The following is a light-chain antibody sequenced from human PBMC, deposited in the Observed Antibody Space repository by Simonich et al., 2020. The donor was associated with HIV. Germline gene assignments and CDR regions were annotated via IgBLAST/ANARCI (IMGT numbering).Light chain of an antibody. V-gene: IGKV4-1*01. CDR1: QSVLYSSNNKNY. CDR2: WAS. J-gene: IGKJ4*01. Sequence: DIVMTQSPDSLAVSLGERATINCKSSQSVLYSSNNKNYLAWYQQKPGHPPNLLIYWASTRESGVPDRFSASGSGTDFTLTISSLQAEDVAIYYCQQYYRTPLTFGGGTKVEIK. CDR3: QQYYRTPLT.